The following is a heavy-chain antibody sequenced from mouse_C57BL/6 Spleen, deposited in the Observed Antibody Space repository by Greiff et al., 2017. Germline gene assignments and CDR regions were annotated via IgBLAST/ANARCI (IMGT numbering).Heavy chain of an antibody. CDR1: GYTFTDYE. CDR3: TPLRYGYFDY. CDR2: IDPETGGT. J-gene: IGHJ2*01. Sequence: VKLQESGAELVRPGASVTLSCKASGYTFTDYEMHWVKQTPVHGLEWIGAIDPETGGTAYNQKFKGKAILTADKSSSTAYMELRSLTSEDSAVYYCTPLRYGYFDYWGQGTTLTVSS. V-gene: IGHV1-15*01. D-gene: IGHD1-1*01.